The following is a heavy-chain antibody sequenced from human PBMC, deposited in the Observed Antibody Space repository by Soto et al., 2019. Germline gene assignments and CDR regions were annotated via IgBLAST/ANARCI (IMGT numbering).Heavy chain of an antibody. V-gene: IGHV3-23*01. CDR3: AKLNWNCGPRDV. CDR1: GFTLGNCA. J-gene: IGHJ6*02. D-gene: IGHD1-1*01. Sequence: GGSLRLSCAASGFTLGNCAMSWVRQTPGKGPEWVSAIRDSSTFYADSVKGRFTISRDNSKNTLYLQMSSLRAEDTAVYYCAKLNWNCGPRDVWGQGTTVTVSS. CDR2: IRDSST.